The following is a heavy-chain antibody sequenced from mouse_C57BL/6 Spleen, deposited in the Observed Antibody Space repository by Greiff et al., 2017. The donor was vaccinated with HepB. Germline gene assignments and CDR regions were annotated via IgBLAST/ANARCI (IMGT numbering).Heavy chain of an antibody. D-gene: IGHD2-4*01. Sequence: VKLMESGPGLVAPSQSLSITCTVSGFSLTSYGVHWVRQPPGKGLEWLVVIWSDGSTTYNSALKSRLSISKDNSKSQVFLKMNSLQTDDTAMYYCARHDYGNYAMDYWGQGTSVTVSS. V-gene: IGHV2-6-1*01. J-gene: IGHJ4*01. CDR1: GFSLTSYG. CDR3: ARHDYGNYAMDY. CDR2: IWSDGST.